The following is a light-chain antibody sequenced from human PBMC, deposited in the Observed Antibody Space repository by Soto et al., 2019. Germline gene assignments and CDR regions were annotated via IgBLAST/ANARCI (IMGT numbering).Light chain of an antibody. J-gene: IGKJ4*01. CDR1: QSVTSSY. Sequence: EIVLTQSPGTLSLSPGERATLSCRASQSVTSSYLAWYQQKPGQAPRLLIYGASGRATGNPDRFSGSGSGTDFTLTINRLEPEDFAVYYCQQYGSSPLTFGGGTKVEIK. CDR2: GAS. V-gene: IGKV3-20*01. CDR3: QQYGSSPLT.